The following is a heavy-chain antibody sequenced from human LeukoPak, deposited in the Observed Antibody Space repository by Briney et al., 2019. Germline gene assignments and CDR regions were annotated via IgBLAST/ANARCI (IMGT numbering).Heavy chain of an antibody. Sequence: PSETLSLTFSVSGGSISSYYWSWMRQPPGKELEWIGYVFYSGSTSYNPSLKSRVTISVDTSKNQFSLKLTSVTAADTAAYYCARHRGSSWNYFDYLVQGTLVTVSS. CDR2: VFYSGST. J-gene: IGHJ4*02. V-gene: IGHV4-59*08. CDR3: ARHRGSSWNYFDY. CDR1: GGSISSYY. D-gene: IGHD6-13*01.